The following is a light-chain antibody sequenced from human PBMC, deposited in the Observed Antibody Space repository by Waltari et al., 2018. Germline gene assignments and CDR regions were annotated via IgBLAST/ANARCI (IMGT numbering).Light chain of an antibody. CDR1: QYIGDY. CDR2: EAS. V-gene: IGKV3-11*01. J-gene: IGKJ4*01. Sequence: VLTQSPATLSLSPGDRATLSCRASQYIGDYLAWYQQKPGQAPRLLMSEASNRATGVPDRFSASVSGTDFTLTVSSLEPEDFAVYYCQNRRNWPLLTFGGGTKVEIK. CDR3: QNRRNWPLLT.